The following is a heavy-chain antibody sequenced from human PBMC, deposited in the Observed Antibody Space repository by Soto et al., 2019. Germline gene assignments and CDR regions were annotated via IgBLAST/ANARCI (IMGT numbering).Heavy chain of an antibody. CDR1: GGSISSYY. D-gene: IGHD6-25*01. J-gene: IGHJ3*02. CDR3: ARDSKRTEPTDAFDI. CDR2: IYYSGST. V-gene: IGHV4-59*01. Sequence: QVQLQESGPGLVKPSETLSLTCTVSGGSISSYYWSWIRQPPGKGLEWIGYIYYSGSTNYNPSLKSRVTISVDTSKNQFSLKLSSVTAADTAVYYCARDSKRTEPTDAFDIWGQGTMVTVSS.